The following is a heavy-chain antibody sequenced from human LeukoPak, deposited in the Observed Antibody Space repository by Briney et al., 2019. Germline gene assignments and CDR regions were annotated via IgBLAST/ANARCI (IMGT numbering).Heavy chain of an antibody. CDR1: AFTFSTYA. CDR3: TTDVNRFMVTASS. CDR2: ISGGAGST. Sequence: GGSLRLSCAASAFTFSTYAMSWVRQAPGKGLECVSVISGGAGSTYYADSVKGRFTISRDNSKNTLYLQMNSLRAEDTAIYYCTTDVNRFMVTASSWGQGTLVTVSS. V-gene: IGHV3-23*01. J-gene: IGHJ5*02. D-gene: IGHD2-21*02.